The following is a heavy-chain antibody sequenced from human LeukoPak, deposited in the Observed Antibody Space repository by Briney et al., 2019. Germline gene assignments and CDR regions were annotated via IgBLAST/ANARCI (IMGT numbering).Heavy chain of an antibody. D-gene: IGHD2-15*01. J-gene: IGHJ4*02. CDR2: IYYSGST. CDR1: GGSISSGDYY. V-gene: IGHV4-30-4*01. Sequence: SETLSLTCTVSGGSISSGDYYWSWIRQPPGKGLEWIGYIYYSGSTYYNPSLKSRVTISVDTSKNQFSLKLSSVTAADTAVYYCARALGGPDCFDYWGQGTLVTVSS. CDR3: ARALGGPDCFDY.